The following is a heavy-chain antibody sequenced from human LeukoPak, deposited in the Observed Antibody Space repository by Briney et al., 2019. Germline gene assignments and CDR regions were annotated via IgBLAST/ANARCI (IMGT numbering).Heavy chain of an antibody. CDR3: AKDPTHYYDSSGYYYGGY. V-gene: IGHV3-23*01. D-gene: IGHD3-22*01. J-gene: IGHJ4*02. CDR1: GFTFSSYA. CDR2: ISGSGGST. Sequence: SGGSLRLSCAASGFTFSSYAMSWVRQAPGKGLEWVSAISGSGGSTYYADSVKGRFTISRDNSKNTLYLQMNSLRTEDTAVYYCAKDPTHYYDSSGYYYGGYWGQGTLVTVSS.